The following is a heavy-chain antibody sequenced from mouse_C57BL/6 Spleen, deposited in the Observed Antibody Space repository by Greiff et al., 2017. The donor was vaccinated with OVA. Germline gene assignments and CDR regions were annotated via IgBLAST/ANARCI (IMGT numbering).Heavy chain of an antibody. J-gene: IGHJ1*03. CDR1: GYTFTSYW. D-gene: IGHD1-1*01. CDR3: ARGGGSSYGWYFDV. V-gene: IGHV1-64*01. CDR2: IHPNSGST. Sequence: QVQLQQPGAELVKPGASVKLSCKASGYTFTSYWMHWVKQRPGQGLEWIGMIHPNSGSTNYNEKFKSKATLTVDKSSSTAYMQLSSLTSEDSAVYYCARGGGSSYGWYFDVWGTGTTVTVSS.